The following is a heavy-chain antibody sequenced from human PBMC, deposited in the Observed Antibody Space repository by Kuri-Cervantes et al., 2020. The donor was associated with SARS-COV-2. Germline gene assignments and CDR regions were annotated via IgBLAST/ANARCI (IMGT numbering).Heavy chain of an antibody. V-gene: IGHV1-18*01. CDR1: GYSFTNFA. Sequence: ASVKVSCKTSGYSFTNFALTWVRQAPGQGLEWMGWISAYNGNIHYAQKFQGRLTMTTDTSTGTAYMELRSLRSDDTAVYYCARQGAFIAVAGTTRYWYFDLWGRGTLVTVSS. CDR2: ISAYNGNI. CDR3: ARQGAFIAVAGTTRYWYFDL. D-gene: IGHD6-19*01. J-gene: IGHJ2*01.